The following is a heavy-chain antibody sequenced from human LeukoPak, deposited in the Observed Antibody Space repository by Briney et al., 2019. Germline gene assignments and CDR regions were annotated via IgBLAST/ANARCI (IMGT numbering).Heavy chain of an antibody. CDR2: ISGSGGST. Sequence: GGSLRLSCAASGFTFSSYAMSWVRQAPGKGLEWVSAISGSGGSTYYADSVKGRFTISRDNSKNTLYLQMNSLRAEDTAVYYCAKSETLAIRPFDFDYWGQGILVTVSS. D-gene: IGHD6-6*01. V-gene: IGHV3-23*01. CDR3: AKSETLAIRPFDFDY. CDR1: GFTFSSYA. J-gene: IGHJ4*02.